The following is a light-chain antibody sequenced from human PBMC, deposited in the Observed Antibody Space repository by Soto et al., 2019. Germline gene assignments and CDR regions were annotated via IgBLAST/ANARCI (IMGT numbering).Light chain of an antibody. CDR1: SSYVGSYNR. CDR2: EVS. CDR3: SSYTSSSTFV. J-gene: IGLJ1*01. Sequence: QSVLTQPPSMSGSPGQSVTISCTGTSSYVGSYNRVSWYQQPPGTAHKLMIYEVSNRPSGVPDSFSVSKSGNTASLTISGLQAEDEGDYYCSSYTSSSTFVFGTGTKVTVL. V-gene: IGLV2-18*02.